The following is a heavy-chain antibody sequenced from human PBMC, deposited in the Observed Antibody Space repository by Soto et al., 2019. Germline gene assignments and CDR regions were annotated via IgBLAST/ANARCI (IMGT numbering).Heavy chain of an antibody. CDR3: AHYRARAYCGGDCYFPYYYGMDV. Sequence: SETLSLTCTVSGGSLSSSSYYWGWIRQPPGKGLEWIGSIYYSGSTYYNPSLKSRVTISVDTSKNQFSLKLSSVTAADTAVYYCAHYRARAYCGGDCYFPYYYGMDVWRQGTTVTVSS. V-gene: IGHV4-39*01. CDR2: IYYSGST. D-gene: IGHD2-21*02. J-gene: IGHJ6*02. CDR1: GGSLSSSSYY.